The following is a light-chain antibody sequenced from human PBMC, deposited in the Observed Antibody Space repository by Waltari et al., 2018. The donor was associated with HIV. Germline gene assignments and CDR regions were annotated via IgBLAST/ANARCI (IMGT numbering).Light chain of an antibody. CDR2: GAS. CDR1: QSVSSN. J-gene: IGKJ1*01. CDR3: QQYNSWPPAWT. Sequence: EIVMTQSPATMSVSPGDRATLSCRARQSVSSNLAWYQQRPGQAPRLLIFGASTRATGIPARFSGSGSGTEFSLNISSLQSEDFAVYYCQQYNSWPPAWTFGQGTNVEIK. V-gene: IGKV3-15*01.